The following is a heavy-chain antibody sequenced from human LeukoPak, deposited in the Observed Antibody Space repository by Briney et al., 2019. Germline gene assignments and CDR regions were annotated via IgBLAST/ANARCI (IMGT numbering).Heavy chain of an antibody. CDR3: ARGPSYFQH. Sequence: SQTLSLTCAISGDTVSSNSATWNWIRQSPSRGLEWLGRTYYRSKWYKYYAVSVKGRITINPDTSKNQFSLQLNSVTPENTAVYYCARGPSYFQHWGQGALVTVSS. V-gene: IGHV6-1*01. CDR1: GDTVSSNSAT. CDR2: TYYRSKWYK. J-gene: IGHJ1*01.